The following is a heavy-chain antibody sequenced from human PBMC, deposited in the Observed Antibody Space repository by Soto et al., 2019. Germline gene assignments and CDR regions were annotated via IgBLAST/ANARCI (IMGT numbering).Heavy chain of an antibody. CDR2: IYYGGST. CDR3: ARDRLERPPGGHWFDP. J-gene: IGHJ5*02. CDR1: GGSISSDY. Sequence: TLSLTCIVSGGSISSDYWSWIRQPPGKGLEWVGYIYYGGSTSYNPSLKSRITITVDTSKNQFSLKLNSVTAADTVVYYCARDRLERPPGGHWFDPWGQGTLVTVSS. D-gene: IGHD1-1*01. V-gene: IGHV4-59*12.